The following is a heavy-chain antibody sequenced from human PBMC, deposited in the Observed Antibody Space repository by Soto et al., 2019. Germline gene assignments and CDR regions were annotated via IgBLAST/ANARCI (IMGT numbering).Heavy chain of an antibody. V-gene: IGHV4-34*01. CDR2: INHSGST. Sequence: LSLTCAVYGGSFSGYYWSWIRQPPGKGLEWIGEINHSGSTNYNPSLKSRVTISVDTSKNQFSLKLSSVTAADTAVYYCARGLAARPSYFYYYYGMDVWGQGTTVTVSS. D-gene: IGHD6-6*01. J-gene: IGHJ6*02. CDR3: ARGLAARPSYFYYYYGMDV. CDR1: GGSFSGYY.